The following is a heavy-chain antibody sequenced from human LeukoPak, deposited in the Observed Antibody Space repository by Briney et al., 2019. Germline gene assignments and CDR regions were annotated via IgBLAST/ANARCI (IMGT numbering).Heavy chain of an antibody. D-gene: IGHD3-9*01. J-gene: IGHJ4*02. CDR3: ARDHDWAFDY. CDR1: GFTFSSYS. V-gene: IGHV3-48*04. Sequence: GGSLRLSCEASGFTFSSYSMNWVRQAPGKGLEWVSYVHGSSSPVDYADSVRGRFTMSRDNTKNSPYLQMNNLRVEDTAIYYCARDHDWAFDYWGQGILVTVSS. CDR2: VHGSSSPV.